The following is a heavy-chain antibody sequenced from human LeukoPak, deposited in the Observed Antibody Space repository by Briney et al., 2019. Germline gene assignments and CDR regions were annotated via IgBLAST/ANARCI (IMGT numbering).Heavy chain of an antibody. CDR3: ARLDEYSSSSRYYGMDV. CDR2: IIPIFGTA. Sequence: ASVKVSCKASGGTFSSYGISWVRQAPGQGLEWMGGIIPIFGTANYAQKFQGRVTITADESTSTAYMELSSLRSEDTAVYYCARLDEYSSSSRYYGMDVWGQGTTVTVSS. D-gene: IGHD6-6*01. J-gene: IGHJ6*02. CDR1: GGTFSSYG. V-gene: IGHV1-69*13.